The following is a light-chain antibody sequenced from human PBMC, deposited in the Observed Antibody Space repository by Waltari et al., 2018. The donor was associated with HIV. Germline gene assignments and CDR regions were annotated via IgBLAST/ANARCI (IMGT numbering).Light chain of an antibody. Sequence: QSVLTQPPSVSAAPRPKVTISCSGNSSTIGNNYVSWYQQLPGAAPKLLIYDNYKRPPGIPDRFSGSKSGTSATLDITGLQTGDEADFYCGTWDSTLSAYVFGTGTKVTVL. CDR1: SSTIGNNY. CDR2: DNY. V-gene: IGLV1-51*01. CDR3: GTWDSTLSAYV. J-gene: IGLJ1*01.